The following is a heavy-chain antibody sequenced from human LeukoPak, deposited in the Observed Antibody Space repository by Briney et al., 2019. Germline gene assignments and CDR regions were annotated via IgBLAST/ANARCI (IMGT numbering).Heavy chain of an antibody. J-gene: IGHJ4*02. CDR3: ATHPGTTGTWAFDY. CDR1: GYTFTGYY. Sequence: ASVKVSCKASGYTFTGYYMHWVRQAPGQGLEWMGWINPNSGGTNYAQKFQGRVTMTRDTSISTAYMELSRLRSDDTAVYYYATHPGTTGTWAFDYWGQGTLVTVSS. D-gene: IGHD1-1*01. CDR2: INPNSGGT. V-gene: IGHV1-2*02.